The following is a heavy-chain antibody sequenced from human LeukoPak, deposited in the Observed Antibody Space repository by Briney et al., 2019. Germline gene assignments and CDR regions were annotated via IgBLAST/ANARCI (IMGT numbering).Heavy chain of an antibody. V-gene: IGHV3-21*04. D-gene: IGHD6-19*01. J-gene: IGHJ6*02. Sequence: SGGSLRLSCTVSGFTFNNAWMSWVRQAPGKGLEWVSSISSSSSSINYADSLKGRFTISRDNAKNSLYLQMNSLRAEDTALYHCARDRPLQQWLGYYYYGMDVWGQGTTVTVSS. CDR3: ARDRPLQQWLGYYYYGMDV. CDR1: GFTFNNAW. CDR2: ISSSSSSI.